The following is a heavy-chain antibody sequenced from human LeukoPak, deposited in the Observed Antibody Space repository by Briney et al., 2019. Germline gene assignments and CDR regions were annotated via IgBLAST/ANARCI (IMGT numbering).Heavy chain of an antibody. Sequence: SETLSLTCTVSGYSISSGYYWGWIRQPPGKGLEWIGNIFYSGGTYYSPSLTSRVTISLDTSRNQFSLRLNSVTAADTAVYYCAKSNGYGLVDIWGQGTMVTVSS. V-gene: IGHV4-38-2*02. D-gene: IGHD3-10*01. CDR3: AKSNGYGLVDI. J-gene: IGHJ3*02. CDR1: GYSISSGYY. CDR2: IFYSGGT.